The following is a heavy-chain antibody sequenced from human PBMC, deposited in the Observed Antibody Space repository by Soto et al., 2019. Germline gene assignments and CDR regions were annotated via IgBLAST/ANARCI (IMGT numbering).Heavy chain of an antibody. CDR1: GYSISSGNY. CDR2: LYHIGST. CDR3: RSSTSCYDESCVDV. Sequence: SETLSLTCAVPGYSISSGNYWAWIRQPPGRGLEWIGSLYHIGSTHYNTSLKSRVTISVDTSKNHFSLELSSVTAADTAIYYCRSSTSCYDESCVDVWGQGTMVTVSS. D-gene: IGHD2-2*01. J-gene: IGHJ6*02. V-gene: IGHV4-38-2*01.